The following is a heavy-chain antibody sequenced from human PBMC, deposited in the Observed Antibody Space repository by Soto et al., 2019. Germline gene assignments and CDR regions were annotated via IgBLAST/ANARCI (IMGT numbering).Heavy chain of an antibody. CDR1: GYTFTSYY. CDR2: INPSGGST. Sequence: ASVKVSCKASGYTFTSYYMHWVRQAPGQGLEWMGMINPSGGSTSYAQKFQGRVIMTRDTSTSTVYMELSSLRSEDTAVYYCASWSAYYDFWSGSPYGMDVWGQGTRVTVSS. V-gene: IGHV1-46*01. D-gene: IGHD3-3*01. J-gene: IGHJ6*02. CDR3: ASWSAYYDFWSGSPYGMDV.